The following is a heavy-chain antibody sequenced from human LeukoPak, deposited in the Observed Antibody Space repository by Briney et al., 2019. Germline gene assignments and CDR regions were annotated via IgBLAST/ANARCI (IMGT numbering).Heavy chain of an antibody. D-gene: IGHD5-12*01. CDR1: GFTFSDHY. Sequence: GGSLRLSCAASGFTFSDHYMDWVRQAPGKGLEWVGRTRNKANSHTTEYAASVKGRFSISRDDSKNSLYLQMNSLKTEDTAVYYCARGYSGSDSKPADYWGQGTLVTVSS. V-gene: IGHV3-72*01. CDR2: TRNKANSHTT. J-gene: IGHJ4*02. CDR3: ARGYSGSDSKPADY.